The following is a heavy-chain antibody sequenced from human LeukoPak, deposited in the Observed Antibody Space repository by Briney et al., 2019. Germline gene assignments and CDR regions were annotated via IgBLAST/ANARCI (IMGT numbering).Heavy chain of an antibody. CDR3: AREYSY. CDR1: GFTVSNNY. Sequence: GGSLRLSCAASGFTVSNNYMSWVRQAPGKGLEWVSVIYSGGSTYCADSVKGRFTIYRDNSKNTLYLKMNSLRAEDTAVYYCAREYSYWGRGTMVTVSS. J-gene: IGHJ4*02. V-gene: IGHV3-53*01. D-gene: IGHD2-21*01. CDR2: IYSGGST.